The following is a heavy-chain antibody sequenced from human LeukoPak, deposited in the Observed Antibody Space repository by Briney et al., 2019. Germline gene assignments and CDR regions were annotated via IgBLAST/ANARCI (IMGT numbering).Heavy chain of an antibody. CDR3: ARDNGRSGYFDY. V-gene: IGHV4-30-2*01. J-gene: IGHJ4*02. Sequence: SETLSLTCAVSGGSISSGGYSWSWIRQPPGKGLEWIGYIYHSGSTYYNSSLKSRVTISVDRSKNQFSLKLSSVTAADTAVYYCARDNGRSGYFDYWGQGTLVTVSS. CDR2: IYHSGST. CDR1: GGSISSGGYS. D-gene: IGHD4-17*01.